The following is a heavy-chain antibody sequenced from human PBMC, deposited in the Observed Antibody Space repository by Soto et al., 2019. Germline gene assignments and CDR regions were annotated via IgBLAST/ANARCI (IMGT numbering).Heavy chain of an antibody. D-gene: IGHD5-12*01. CDR3: AKEYSGYDFSFYYFDY. Sequence: GGSLRLSCAASGFTFSSYAMSWVRQAPGKGLEWVSAISGSGGSTYYADSVKGRFTISRDNSKNTLYLQMNSLRAEDTAVYYCAKEYSGYDFSFYYFDYWGQGTLVTVSS. CDR2: ISGSGGST. CDR1: GFTFSSYA. V-gene: IGHV3-23*01. J-gene: IGHJ4*02.